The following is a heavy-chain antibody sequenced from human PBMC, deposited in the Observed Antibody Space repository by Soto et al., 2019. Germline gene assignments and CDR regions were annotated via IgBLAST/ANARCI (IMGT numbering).Heavy chain of an antibody. CDR2: IYPGDSDT. CDR1: GYSFTSYW. D-gene: IGHD3-16*01. V-gene: IGHV5-51*01. J-gene: IGHJ6*04. Sequence: GESLKISCKGSGYSFTSYWIGWVRQMPGKGLEWMGIIYPGDSDTRYSPSFQGQVTISADKSISTAYLQWSSLKASDTAMYYCARQGTIMITFGGVKKAWDVWGKGTTVTVSS. CDR3: ARQGTIMITFGGVKKAWDV.